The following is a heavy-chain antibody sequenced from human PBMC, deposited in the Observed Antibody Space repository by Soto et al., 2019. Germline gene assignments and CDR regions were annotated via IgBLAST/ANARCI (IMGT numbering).Heavy chain of an antibody. CDR2: IYYSGST. J-gene: IGHJ4*02. CDR3: ARGGLLWFGELYRGYYFDY. CDR1: GDSISSYY. V-gene: IGHV4-59*01. D-gene: IGHD3-10*01. Sequence: SETLSLTCTGSGDSISSYYWSWIRQPPGKGLEWIGYIYYSGSTNYNPSLKSRVTISVDTSKNQFSLRLSSVTAADTAVYYCARGGLLWFGELYRGYYFDYWGQGTLVTVSS.